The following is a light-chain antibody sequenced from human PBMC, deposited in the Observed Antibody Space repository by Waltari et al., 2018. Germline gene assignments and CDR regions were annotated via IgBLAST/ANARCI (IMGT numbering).Light chain of an antibody. V-gene: IGLV2-14*01. CDR1: SGHIGTYTF. J-gene: IGLJ3*02. CDR2: DVS. Sequence: QSALTQPASVSGSPGHSLTISCTGTSGHIGTYTFVSWYQREPGRAPKLIVYDVSQRPSGVSNRFSGAKSGNTASLTISGLQAEDEADYYCSSYTTTSSWVFGGGTKLTVL. CDR3: SSYTTTSSWV.